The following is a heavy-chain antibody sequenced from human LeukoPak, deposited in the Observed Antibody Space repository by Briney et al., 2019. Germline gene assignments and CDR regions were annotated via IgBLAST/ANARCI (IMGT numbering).Heavy chain of an antibody. CDR1: GYIFPSYF. Sequence: ASVKVSCKASGYIFPSYFMHWVRQAPGQGLEWMGIINPTGGSTTYAQKFQGRVTITRDTSASTAYMELSSLRSEDTAVYYCARGAPIRVAVAATFDPWGQGTLVTVPS. J-gene: IGHJ5*02. CDR3: ARGAPIRVAVAATFDP. CDR2: INPTGGST. D-gene: IGHD6-19*01. V-gene: IGHV1-46*01.